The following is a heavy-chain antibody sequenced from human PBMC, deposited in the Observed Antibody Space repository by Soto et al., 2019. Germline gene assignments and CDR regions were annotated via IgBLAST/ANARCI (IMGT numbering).Heavy chain of an antibody. CDR3: ARQGRGWYSIS. CDR1: GFTFRTYA. J-gene: IGHJ5*02. CDR2: ISNGYSGAIT. D-gene: IGHD6-19*01. Sequence: EVQLLESGGGLVQPGGSLRLSCAASGFTFRTYAMSWVRQAPGKGLEWVSAISNGYSGAITHYADSVKGRFTISRDDSNDTVFLHMNSLIAEDTALYYCARQGRGWYSISSGQVTLVTVSS. V-gene: IGHV3-23*01.